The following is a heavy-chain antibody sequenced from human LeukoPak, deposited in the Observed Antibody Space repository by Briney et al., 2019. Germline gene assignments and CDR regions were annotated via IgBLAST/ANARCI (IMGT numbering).Heavy chain of an antibody. Sequence: SETLALTSAVYRGSLSVYYWSWILQPPCKGLHRNGESNHSGSTNYNPSLKSRLTISVDTSKNQFSLKLSSVTAADTAVYYCARVPYCSGGSCNYYYYYGMDVWGQGTTVTVSS. J-gene: IGHJ6*02. V-gene: IGHV4-34*01. CDR3: ARVPYCSGGSCNYYYYYGMDV. CDR2: SNHSGST. D-gene: IGHD2-15*01. CDR1: RGSLSVYY.